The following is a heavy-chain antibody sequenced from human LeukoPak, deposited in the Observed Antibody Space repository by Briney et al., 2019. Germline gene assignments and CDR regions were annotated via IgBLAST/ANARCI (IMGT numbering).Heavy chain of an antibody. Sequence: GGSLRLSCAASGFTLSSYAMSWVRQAPGKGLEWVSAISGSGGSTYYADSVKGRFTISRDNSKNTLYLQMNSLRAEDTAVYYCAKDRYSSGWYEYWGQGTLVTVSS. CDR1: GFTLSSYA. CDR3: AKDRYSSGWYEY. J-gene: IGHJ4*02. V-gene: IGHV3-23*01. D-gene: IGHD6-19*01. CDR2: ISGSGGST.